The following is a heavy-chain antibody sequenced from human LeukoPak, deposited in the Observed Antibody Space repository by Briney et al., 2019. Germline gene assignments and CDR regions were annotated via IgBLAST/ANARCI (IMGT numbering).Heavy chain of an antibody. V-gene: IGHV3-30*18. CDR1: GFTFSTFN. J-gene: IGHJ4*02. D-gene: IGHD3-10*01. CDR2: FSSGGRST. CDR3: AKSYYYHSGSFDY. Sequence: GGSLRLSCAASGFTFSTFNMHWVRQAPGKGLEWVAVFSSGGRSTFYAENVQGRFTLSRDNSKCTLSLQMNSLRAEDTAVYYCAKSYYYHSGSFDYWGQGTLVTVSS.